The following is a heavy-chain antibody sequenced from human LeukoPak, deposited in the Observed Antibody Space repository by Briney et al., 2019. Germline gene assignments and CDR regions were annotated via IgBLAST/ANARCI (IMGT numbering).Heavy chain of an antibody. J-gene: IGHJ6*04. Sequence: GGSLRLSCAASGFTFSTYSMNWVRQAPGKGLEWVSYINSSSSNIFYADSVNGRFTISRDDAKNSLYLQMNSLRAEDTAVYYCARGFKVRGVNYYGMDVWGKGTPVTVSS. CDR1: GFTFSTYS. CDR2: INSSSSNI. CDR3: ARGFKVRGVNYYGMDV. D-gene: IGHD3-10*01. V-gene: IGHV3-48*04.